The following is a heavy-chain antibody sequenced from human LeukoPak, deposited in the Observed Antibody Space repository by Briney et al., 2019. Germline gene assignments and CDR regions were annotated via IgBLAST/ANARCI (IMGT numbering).Heavy chain of an antibody. V-gene: IGHV3-43D*03. CDR3: AKDIAAAGSYYFGY. J-gene: IGHJ4*02. Sequence: PGGSLRLSCAASGFTFDDCAMHWVRQAPGKGLEWVSLISWDGGSTYYADSVKGRFTISRDNSKNSLYLQMNSLRAEDTALYYCAKDIAAAGSYYFGYWGQGTLVTVSS. D-gene: IGHD6-13*01. CDR2: ISWDGGST. CDR1: GFTFDDCA.